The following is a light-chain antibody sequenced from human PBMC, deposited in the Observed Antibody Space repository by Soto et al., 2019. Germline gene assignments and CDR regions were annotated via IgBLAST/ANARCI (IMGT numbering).Light chain of an antibody. CDR1: VNVASS. V-gene: IGKV3-15*01. Sequence: EVMMTQSPATLSVSPGERATLSCRASVNVASSLAWFQQKPGQAPRLLIYYASTRATGIPARFSGSGSGTDFTLTISTLQSEDFGVYYCQQYNTWPRTFGQGTRW. J-gene: IGKJ1*01. CDR3: QQYNTWPRT. CDR2: YAS.